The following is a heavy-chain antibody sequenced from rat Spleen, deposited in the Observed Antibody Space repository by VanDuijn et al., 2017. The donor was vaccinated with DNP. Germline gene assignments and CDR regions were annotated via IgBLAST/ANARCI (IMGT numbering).Heavy chain of an antibody. Sequence: EVLLVESDGGLVQPGRSLKLSCAVSGITFSDHNMAWVRQAPKKGLEWVASISGGGGNTYYRDSVKGRFTISRDNAKNTQYLQMDSLRSEDTATYYCARGESTYLYWYFDFWGPGNMVTVSS. D-gene: IGHD2-6*01. CDR3: ARGESTYLYWYFDF. J-gene: IGHJ1*01. CDR1: GITFSDHN. V-gene: IGHV5S13*01. CDR2: ISGGGGNT.